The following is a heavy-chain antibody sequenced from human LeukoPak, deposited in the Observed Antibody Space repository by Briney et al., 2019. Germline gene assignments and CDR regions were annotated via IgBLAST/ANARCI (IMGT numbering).Heavy chain of an antibody. J-gene: IGHJ4*02. CDR2: INAYNGDT. V-gene: IGHV1-18*01. D-gene: IGHD1-26*01. Sequence: ASVKVSCKASGGTFISYAISWVRQAPGQGLEWMAWINAYNGDTNYAQKLQGRVTLTTETSTSTAYMELRSLRSDDTAVYYCARAATDFDYWGQGTLVTVSS. CDR3: ARAATDFDY. CDR1: GGTFISYA.